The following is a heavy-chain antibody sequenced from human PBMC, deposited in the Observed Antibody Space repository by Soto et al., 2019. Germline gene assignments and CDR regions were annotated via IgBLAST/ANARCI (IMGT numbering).Heavy chain of an antibody. CDR1: GYTFSGYS. D-gene: IGHD3-22*01. V-gene: IGHV1-2*06. Sequence: ASVKISCNDSGYTFSGYSMNWVRQAPRQGLEWVGRINLDTGVTSYAQKSQGRVTMTRDTSVNTAHLEVNRLTSDDTAVYYCARVEPPWLFNSFDIWGE. J-gene: IGHJ3*02. CDR3: ARVEPPWLFNSFDI. CDR2: INLDTGVT.